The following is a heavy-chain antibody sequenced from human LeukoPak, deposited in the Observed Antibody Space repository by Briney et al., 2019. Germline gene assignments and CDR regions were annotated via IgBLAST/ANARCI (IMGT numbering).Heavy chain of an antibody. CDR2: MNPHSGNT. V-gene: IGHV1-8*01. D-gene: IGHD3-22*01. Sequence: GASVKVSCKASGYTFTNYDINWVRQATGQGLEWMGWMNPHSGNTGYAQKFQGRVTMTRNTSISTAYMELSSLRSEDTAVYYCARVIKTYYYDSSGYYGKWYYYYYMDVWGKGTTVTISS. CDR1: GYTFTNYD. J-gene: IGHJ6*03. CDR3: ARVIKTYYYDSSGYYGKWYYYYYMDV.